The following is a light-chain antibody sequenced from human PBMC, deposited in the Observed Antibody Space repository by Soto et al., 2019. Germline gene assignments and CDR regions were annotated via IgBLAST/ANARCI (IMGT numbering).Light chain of an antibody. V-gene: IGKV1-39*01. J-gene: IGKJ3*01. CDR1: QSISDY. CDR3: QASYSLSRT. CDR2: AAS. Sequence: DIQMTQSPSSLSASIGDRVTITCRASQSISDYLNWYQQRPGKAPKLLIYAASNLQSGVPSRFSGSGSGTDFTLTISSLQPEDFATYYSQASYSLSRTFGPGTKVDIK.